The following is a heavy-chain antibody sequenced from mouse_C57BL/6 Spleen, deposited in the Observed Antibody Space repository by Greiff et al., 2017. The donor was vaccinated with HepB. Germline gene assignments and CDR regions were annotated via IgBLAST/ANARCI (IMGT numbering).Heavy chain of an antibody. J-gene: IGHJ4*01. D-gene: IGHD2-1*01. V-gene: IGHV14-4*01. CDR2: IDPENGDT. CDR3: TTSYGNYYAMDY. Sequence: EVQLQQSGAELVRPGASVKLSCTASGFNIKDDYMHWVKQRPEQGLEWIGWIDPENGDTEYASKFQGKATITADTSSNTAYLQLSSLTSEDTAVSYCTTSYGNYYAMDYWGQGTSVTVSS. CDR1: GFNIKDDY.